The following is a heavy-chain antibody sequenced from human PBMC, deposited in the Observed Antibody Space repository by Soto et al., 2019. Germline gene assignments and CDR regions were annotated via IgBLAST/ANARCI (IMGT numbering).Heavy chain of an antibody. D-gene: IGHD1-1*01. J-gene: IGHJ6*02. V-gene: IGHV1-8*01. CDR3: ARERTGTTSMDV. CDR1: GYPFTSYG. CDR2: MNPNSGNT. Sequence: QVQLVQSGAEVKKPGASVKVSCKASGYPFTSYGINWVRQATGQGLEWMGWMNPNSGNTGYAQKFRGRVTMTRNPSISTAYMELSNLRSEDTAVYYCARERTGTTSMDVWGQGSTVTVSS.